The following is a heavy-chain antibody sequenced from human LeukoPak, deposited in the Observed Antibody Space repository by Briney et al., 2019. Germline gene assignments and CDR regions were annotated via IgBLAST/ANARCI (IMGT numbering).Heavy chain of an antibody. D-gene: IGHD1-26*01. J-gene: IGHJ4*02. Sequence: GGSLRLSCAASGFTFSSYGMHWVRQAPGKGLEWVAVIWYDGSNKYYADTVKGRFTISRDNSKNTLYLQMNSLRAEDTAVYYCAKDGKVGATPYWGQGTLVTVSS. V-gene: IGHV3-33*06. CDR1: GFTFSSYG. CDR2: IWYDGSNK. CDR3: AKDGKVGATPY.